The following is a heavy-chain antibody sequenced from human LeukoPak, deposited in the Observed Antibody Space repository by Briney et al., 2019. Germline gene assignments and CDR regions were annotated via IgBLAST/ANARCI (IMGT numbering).Heavy chain of an antibody. V-gene: IGHV4-39*07. J-gene: IGHJ6*02. CDR3: ARDGLAAAGPYYYFYGMDV. Sequence: SETLSLTCNVSGGSISSTSYSWGWIRQPPGKGLEWIGCSYYGGSTYYNPSLKSRVTISVDTSKNQFSLKLSSVTAADTAVYYCARDGLAAAGPYYYFYGMDVWGQGTTVSVSS. D-gene: IGHD6-13*01. CDR1: GGSISSTSYS. CDR2: SYYGGST.